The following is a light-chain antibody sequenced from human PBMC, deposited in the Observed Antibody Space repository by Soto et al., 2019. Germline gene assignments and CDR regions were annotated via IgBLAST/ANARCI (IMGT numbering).Light chain of an antibody. CDR1: SSDVGGYNY. J-gene: IGLJ1*01. CDR3: NSYTTSSPLYV. V-gene: IGLV2-14*01. CDR2: DVS. Sequence: QSALTQPASVSGSPGQSITISCTGTSSDVGGYNYVSWYQQHPGKAPKLMIYDVSNRPSGVSNRFSGCKSGNTASLTISGLQSEDESDYYCNSYTTSSPLYVFGTGTKLTVL.